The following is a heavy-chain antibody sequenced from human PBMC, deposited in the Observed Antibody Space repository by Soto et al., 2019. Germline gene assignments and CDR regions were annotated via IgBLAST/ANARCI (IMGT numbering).Heavy chain of an antibody. CDR2: ISSSSSTI. D-gene: IGHD7-27*01. J-gene: IGHJ3*02. CDR3: AIYGLTPQQNDAFHI. Sequence: GGSLRLSCAASGFTFSSYSMNWVRQAPGKGLEWVSYISSSSSTIYYADSVKGRFTISRDNAKNSLYLQMNSLRAEDTAVYYCAIYGLTPQQNDAFHIRGQGTMVTGSS. CDR1: GFTFSSYS. V-gene: IGHV3-48*01.